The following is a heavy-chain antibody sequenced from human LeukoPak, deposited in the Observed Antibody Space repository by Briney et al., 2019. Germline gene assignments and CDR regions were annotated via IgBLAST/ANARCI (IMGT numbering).Heavy chain of an antibody. J-gene: IGHJ4*02. CDR1: GYTSTAYA. V-gene: IGHV7-4-1*02. CDR2: INTNTGNP. D-gene: IGHD4-11*01. Sequence: ASVKVSCKASGYTSTAYAMIWVRQAPGQGLEWMGWINTNTGNPTYAQGLTGRFVFSLDTSVSTAYLQISSLKAEDTAVYYCAREVRAFDYWGQGTLVTVSS. CDR3: AREVRAFDY.